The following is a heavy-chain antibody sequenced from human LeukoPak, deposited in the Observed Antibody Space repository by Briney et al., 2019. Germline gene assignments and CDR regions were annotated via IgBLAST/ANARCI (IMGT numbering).Heavy chain of an antibody. D-gene: IGHD6-6*01. CDR3: AKERYSSSHHFGY. J-gene: IGHJ4*02. CDR1: GFTFSSYG. CDR2: ISYDGSNK. Sequence: PGGSLRLSCAASGFTFSSYGMHWVRQAPGKGLEWVAVISYDGSNKYYADSVKGRFTISRDNSKNTLYLQMNSLRAEDTAVYYCAKERYSSSHHFGYWGQGTLVTVSS. V-gene: IGHV3-30*18.